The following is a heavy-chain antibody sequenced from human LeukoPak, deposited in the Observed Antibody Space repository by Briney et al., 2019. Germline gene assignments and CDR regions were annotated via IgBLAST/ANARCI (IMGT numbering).Heavy chain of an antibody. CDR1: GGSISSSSYY. J-gene: IGHJ5*02. V-gene: IGHV4-39*01. Sequence: SQTLSLXCTVSGGSISSSSYYWGWIRQPPGKGLEWIGSIYYSGITYYNPSLKSRVTISVDTSKNQFSLKLSSVTAADTAVYYCARHGFDSWFDPWGQGTLVTASS. CDR3: ARHGFDSWFDP. D-gene: IGHD3-10*01. CDR2: IYYSGIT.